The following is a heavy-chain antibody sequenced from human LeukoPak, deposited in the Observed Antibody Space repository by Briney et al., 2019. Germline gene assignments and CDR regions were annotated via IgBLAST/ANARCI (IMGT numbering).Heavy chain of an antibody. CDR2: ISAYNGYT. D-gene: IGHD1-7*01. Sequence: ASVKVSCKTSGYTFTNYGVSWVRQAPGQGLEWMGWISAYNGYTNYAQKLQVRVTMTTDTSTSTAYMELRSLTSDDTAVYYCARDKAVTMELTQYFQHWGQGTLVTVSS. V-gene: IGHV1-18*01. J-gene: IGHJ1*01. CDR3: ARDKAVTMELTQYFQH. CDR1: GYTFTNYG.